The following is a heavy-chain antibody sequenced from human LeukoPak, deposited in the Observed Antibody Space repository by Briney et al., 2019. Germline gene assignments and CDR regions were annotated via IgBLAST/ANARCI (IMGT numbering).Heavy chain of an antibody. CDR2: IYHGGNT. J-gene: IGHJ4*02. Sequence: SETLSLTCTVSGGSISGYYWSWIRQPPGRGLEWIASIYHGGNTNYNPSLKSRVAISVDTSRNQFSLRLSSVTAADTAMYYCARAGKDTAILNFDDWGQGTLVTVSS. D-gene: IGHD5-18*01. CDR1: GGSISGYY. V-gene: IGHV4-59*01. CDR3: ARAGKDTAILNFDD.